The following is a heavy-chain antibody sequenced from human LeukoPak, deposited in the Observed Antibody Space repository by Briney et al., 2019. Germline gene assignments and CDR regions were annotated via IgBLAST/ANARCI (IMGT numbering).Heavy chain of an antibody. D-gene: IGHD1-26*01. CDR2: IYYSGST. V-gene: IGHV4-59*01. CDR1: GGSISSYY. J-gene: IGHJ3*02. Sequence: SETLSLTCTVSGGSISSYYWSWIRQPPGKGLEWIGYIYYSGSTNYNPSLKSRVTISVDTSKNQFSLKLSSVTAADTAVYYCARQNSESYYRTAGDAFDIWGQGTMVTVSS. CDR3: ARQNSESYYRTAGDAFDI.